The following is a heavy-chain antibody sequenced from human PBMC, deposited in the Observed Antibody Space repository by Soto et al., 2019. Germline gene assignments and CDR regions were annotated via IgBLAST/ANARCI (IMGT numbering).Heavy chain of an antibody. Sequence: GGSLRLSCAASGFTFSSYAMSWVRQAPGKGLEWVSAISGSGGSTYYADSVKGRFTISRDNSKNTLYLQMNSLRAEDTAVYYCAKDYSNYPMLLEFDSWGQGTLVTVSS. V-gene: IGHV3-23*01. CDR1: GFTFSSYA. CDR3: AKDYSNYPMLLEFDS. CDR2: ISGSGGST. J-gene: IGHJ4*02. D-gene: IGHD4-4*01.